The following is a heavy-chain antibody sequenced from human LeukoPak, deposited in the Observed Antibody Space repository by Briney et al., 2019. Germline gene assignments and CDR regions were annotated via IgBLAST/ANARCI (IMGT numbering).Heavy chain of an antibody. CDR2: IFGRGGSP. CDR3: GKTTVGYSSGQKPAWPVDY. J-gene: IGHJ4*02. V-gene: IGHV3-23*01. D-gene: IGHD5-18*01. Sequence: GGSLRLSCEASGFTFGSHAMYWVRQAPGKGLEWVAGIFGRGGSPHYADPVKGRFTISRDNSRNTVYLQINSLRAEDTAVYYCGKTTVGYSSGQKPAWPVDYWGQGTLVTVSS. CDR1: GFTFGSHA.